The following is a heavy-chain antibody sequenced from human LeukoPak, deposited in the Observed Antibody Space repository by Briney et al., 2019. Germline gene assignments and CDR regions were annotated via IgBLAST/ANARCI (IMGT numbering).Heavy chain of an antibody. V-gene: IGHV3-48*04. D-gene: IGHD2-8*02. Sequence: PGGSLRLSCAASGFTFSTSPMNWVRQAPGKGPEWVSYISSSSGTIYYADSVKGRFTISRDNAENSLYLQMNSLRAEDTAVYYFARGTGSGHYFDYWGQGTLVTVSS. CDR3: ARGTGSGHYFDY. CDR1: GFTFSTSP. J-gene: IGHJ4*02. CDR2: ISSSSGTI.